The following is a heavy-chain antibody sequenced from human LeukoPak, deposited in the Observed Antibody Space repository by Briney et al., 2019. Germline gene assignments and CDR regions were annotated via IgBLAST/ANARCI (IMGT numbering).Heavy chain of an antibody. CDR2: IYHSGST. CDR1: GGSISSSSYY. D-gene: IGHD3-10*01. V-gene: IGHV4-39*07. J-gene: IGHJ4*02. CDR3: ARKYMVRGVILYYFDY. Sequence: SETLSLTCTVSGGSISSSSYYWGWIRQPPGKGLEWIGSIYHSGSTYYNPSLKSRVTISVDTSKNQFSLKLSSVTAADTAVYYCARKYMVRGVILYYFDYWGQGTLVTVSS.